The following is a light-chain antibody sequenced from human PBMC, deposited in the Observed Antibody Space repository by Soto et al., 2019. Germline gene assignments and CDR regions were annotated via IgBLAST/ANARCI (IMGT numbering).Light chain of an antibody. CDR3: QQYGSSRALT. CDR2: VAS. J-gene: IGKJ4*01. Sequence: EIVLTQSPGTLSLSPGERATLSCRASQSVSSSYLAWYQQKPGQAPRLLIYVASSRATGIPDRFSGSGSGTDFTLTISRLEPEDFAVYYCQQYGSSRALTFGGGTKVEIK. V-gene: IGKV3-20*01. CDR1: QSVSSSY.